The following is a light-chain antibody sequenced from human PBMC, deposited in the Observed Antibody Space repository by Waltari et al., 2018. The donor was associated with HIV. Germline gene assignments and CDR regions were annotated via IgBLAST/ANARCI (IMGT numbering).Light chain of an antibody. CDR3: QSADSSGTSVV. CDR2: NDS. J-gene: IGLJ2*01. Sequence: SYEVTQPPSVSVSPGQTARITCSGDALPKQYAHWYQQKPGQAPVVVIYNDSERPSGIPERFSGSSSGTTVTLTISGVQAEDEADYYCQSADSSGTSVVFGGGTKLTVL. CDR1: ALPKQY. V-gene: IGLV3-25*03.